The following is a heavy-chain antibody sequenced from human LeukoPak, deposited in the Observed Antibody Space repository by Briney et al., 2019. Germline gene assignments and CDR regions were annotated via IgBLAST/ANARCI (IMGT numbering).Heavy chain of an antibody. CDR2: IGTAGDT. CDR3: ARGRTYYYDSSGPYKGYFDY. J-gene: IGHJ4*02. Sequence: PGGSLRLSCAASGFTFSSYDMHWVRQATGKGLEWVSAIGTAGDTYYPGSVKGRFTISRDIARNSLYLQMNSLRAEDTAVYYCARGRTYYYDSSGPYKGYFDYWGQGTQVTVSS. V-gene: IGHV3-13*01. D-gene: IGHD3-22*01. CDR1: GFTFSSYD.